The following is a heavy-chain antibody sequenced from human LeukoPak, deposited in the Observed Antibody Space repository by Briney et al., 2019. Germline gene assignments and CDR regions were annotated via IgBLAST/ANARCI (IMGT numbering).Heavy chain of an antibody. Sequence: GESLKISCKGYGYGFTTYSIRCMRQMPGKGLEWMGIIYPGDSDTRYSPSFQGQVTISADKSISTAYLRWSSLKASDTAIYYCASQGYYDSSGYYWGQGTLVTVSS. CDR3: ASQGYYDSSGYY. J-gene: IGHJ4*02. CDR1: GYGFTTYS. D-gene: IGHD3-22*01. V-gene: IGHV5-51*01. CDR2: IYPGDSDT.